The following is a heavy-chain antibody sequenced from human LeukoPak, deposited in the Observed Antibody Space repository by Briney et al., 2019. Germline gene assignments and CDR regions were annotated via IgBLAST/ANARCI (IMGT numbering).Heavy chain of an antibody. V-gene: IGHV4-4*08. J-gene: IGHJ4*02. Sequence: SETLSLTCIVSGGSISSYYWSWIRQPPGKGLEWIGRIYTSGSTNYSPSLKSRVTISVDTSKNQFSLKLSSVTAADTAVYYCARDPASSGWYDYFDYWGQGTLVTVSS. CDR1: GGSISSYY. CDR2: IYTSGST. D-gene: IGHD6-19*01. CDR3: ARDPASSGWYDYFDY.